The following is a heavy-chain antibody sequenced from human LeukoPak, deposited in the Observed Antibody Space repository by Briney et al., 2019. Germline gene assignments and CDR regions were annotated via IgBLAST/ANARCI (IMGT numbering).Heavy chain of an antibody. J-gene: IGHJ4*02. D-gene: IGHD6-13*01. CDR3: AKIVSYSSSWYSPLDY. CDR2: ISGSGGST. Sequence: GGSLRLSCAASGFTFSSYAMSWVRQAPGKGLEWVSAISGSGGSTYYADSVKGRFTISRDNSKNTLYLQMNSLRAEDTAVYYCAKIVSYSSSWYSPLDYWGQGTLVTASS. V-gene: IGHV3-23*01. CDR1: GFTFSSYA.